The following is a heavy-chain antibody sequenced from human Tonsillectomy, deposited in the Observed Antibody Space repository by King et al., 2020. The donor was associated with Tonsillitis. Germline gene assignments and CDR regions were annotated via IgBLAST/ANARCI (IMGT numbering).Heavy chain of an antibody. CDR3: AKDVRRYGSGSFPDS. CDR1: GFTFSNYC. CDR2: ISYDGSDL. D-gene: IGHD3-10*01. J-gene: IGHJ4*02. Sequence: VQLVESGGGLVQPGGSLRLSCAASGFTFSNYCMHWLRQAPGKGLEWVAIISYDGSDLFQADYVKGRIIISRDDSKNTLYLEMNSLRAEDAALYYCAKDVRRYGSGSFPDSWGQGTLVTVSS. V-gene: IGHV3-30*18.